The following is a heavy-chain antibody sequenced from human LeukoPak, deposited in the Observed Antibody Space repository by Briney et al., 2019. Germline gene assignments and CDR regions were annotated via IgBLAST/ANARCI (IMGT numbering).Heavy chain of an antibody. Sequence: SETLSLTCAVYGGSFSGYYWSWIRQPPGKGLVWIGEINHSGSTNYNPSLKSRVTISVDTSKNQFSLKLSSVTAADTAVYYCARQTGSGSPKYYYYYYGMDVWGQGTTVTVSS. CDR3: ARQTGSGSPKYYYYYYGMDV. J-gene: IGHJ6*02. CDR1: GGSFSGYY. D-gene: IGHD3-10*01. V-gene: IGHV4-34*01. CDR2: INHSGST.